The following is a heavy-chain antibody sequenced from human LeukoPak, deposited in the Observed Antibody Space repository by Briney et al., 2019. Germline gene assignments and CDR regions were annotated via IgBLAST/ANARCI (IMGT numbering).Heavy chain of an antibody. D-gene: IGHD4-17*01. CDR2: IYYSGST. Sequence: SETLCLTCTVSGGSISSSSYYWGWIRQPPEKGMEWIGSIYYSGSTYYNPSLKSRVTISVDTSKNQFSLKLSSVTAADTAVYYCARENGDYLYYYYGMDVWGQGTTVTVSS. CDR3: ARENGDYLYYYYGMDV. CDR1: GGSISSSSYY. V-gene: IGHV4-39*07. J-gene: IGHJ6*02.